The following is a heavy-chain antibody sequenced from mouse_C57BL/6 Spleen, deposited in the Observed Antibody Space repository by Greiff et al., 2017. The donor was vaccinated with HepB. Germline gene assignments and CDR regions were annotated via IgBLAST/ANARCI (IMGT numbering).Heavy chain of an antibody. CDR2: INPYNGGT. D-gene: IGHD1-1*01. CDR3: ASGDYYGSSEGFAY. CDR1: GYTFTDYY. V-gene: IGHV1-19*01. J-gene: IGHJ3*01. Sequence: DVQLQESGPVLVKPGASVKMSCKASGYTFTDYYMNWVKQSHGKSLEWIGVINPYNGGTSYNQKFKGKATLTVDKSSSTAYMELNSLTSEDSAVYYCASGDYYGSSEGFAYWGQGTLVTVSA.